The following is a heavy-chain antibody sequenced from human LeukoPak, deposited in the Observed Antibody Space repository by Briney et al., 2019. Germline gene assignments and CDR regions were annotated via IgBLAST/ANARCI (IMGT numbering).Heavy chain of an antibody. Sequence: PSESLSLTCSVSGGSISNYYWSWIRQPPGKGLEWIGYIYYSGSTDYKPSLNSRVSMSVDTSKNQYSLRLSSLTAADTAVYYCARHTPVALRSGYYYNMVVWGQRTSVSVSS. J-gene: IGHJ6*02. CDR2: IYYSGST. V-gene: IGHV4-59*08. CDR1: GGSISNYY. D-gene: IGHD2-15*01. CDR3: ARHTPVALRSGYYYNMVV.